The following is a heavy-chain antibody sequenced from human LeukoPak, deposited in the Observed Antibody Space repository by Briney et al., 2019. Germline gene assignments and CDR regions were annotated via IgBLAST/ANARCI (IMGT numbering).Heavy chain of an antibody. V-gene: IGHV5-51*01. Sequence: GESLKISCKGSGYSFTSYWIGWVRQMPGKGLEWMGIIYPGDSDTRYSPSFQGQVTISADKSISTAYLQWSSLKASDTAMYYCARLDSSGYYAILYFDYWGQGTLVTGSS. CDR1: GYSFTSYW. J-gene: IGHJ4*02. D-gene: IGHD3-22*01. CDR2: IYPGDSDT. CDR3: ARLDSSGYYAILYFDY.